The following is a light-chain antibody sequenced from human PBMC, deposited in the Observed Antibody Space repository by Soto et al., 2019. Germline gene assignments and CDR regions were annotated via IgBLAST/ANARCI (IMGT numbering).Light chain of an antibody. V-gene: IGLV2-11*01. CDR2: DVN. CDR1: SSNVGGYNY. J-gene: IGLJ1*01. CDR3: CSYAGSYTFAI. Sequence: QPALTQPRSLSGSPGQSVTVSCTGTSSNVGGYNYVSWYQQHPGKAPKLIIYDVNKRPSGVPDRFSGSKSGNTASLTISGLQAEDEADYYCCSYAGSYTFAIFGAGTKVTVL.